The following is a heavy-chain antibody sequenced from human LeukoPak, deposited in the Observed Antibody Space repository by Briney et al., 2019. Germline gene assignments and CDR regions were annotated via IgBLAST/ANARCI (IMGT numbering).Heavy chain of an antibody. D-gene: IGHD6-13*01. CDR2: IWSDGSTK. V-gene: IGHV3-33*01. J-gene: IGHJ4*02. CDR1: GFTFRNYG. Sequence: QPGGSLILSCAASGFTFRNYGMHWVRQAPGKGLEWVAVIWSDGSTKYYAESVQGRFTISRDTSKNRLYLQLNSLRVEDTAVFYCARDTSSSWYYFDHWGQGTLVTVSS. CDR3: ARDTSSSWYYFDH.